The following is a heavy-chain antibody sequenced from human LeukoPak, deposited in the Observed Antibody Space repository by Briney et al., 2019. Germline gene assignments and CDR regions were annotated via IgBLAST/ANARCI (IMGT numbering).Heavy chain of an antibody. V-gene: IGHV4-31*03. Sequence: SQTLSLACTVSGGSISSGGYYWSWIRQHPGKGLEWIGYIYYSGSTYYNPSLKSRVTISVDTSKNQFSLKLSSVTAADTAVYYCARGSLTYYDSSGYYYRAFDIWGQGTMVTVSS. CDR2: IYYSGST. J-gene: IGHJ3*02. CDR3: ARGSLTYYDSSGYYYRAFDI. D-gene: IGHD3-22*01. CDR1: GGSISSGGYY.